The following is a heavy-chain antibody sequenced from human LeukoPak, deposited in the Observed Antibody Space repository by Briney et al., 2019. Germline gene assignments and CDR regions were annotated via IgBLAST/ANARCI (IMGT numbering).Heavy chain of an antibody. CDR3: ARDPYYYDSSGSQRGDAFDI. D-gene: IGHD3-22*01. CDR1: GYSLSSGYY. J-gene: IGHJ3*02. V-gene: IGHV4-38-2*02. CDR2: IYHSGST. Sequence: SETLSLTXTVSGYSLSSGYYWGWIRQPPGKGLGWIGSIYHSGSTYYNPSLKSRVTISVDTSKNQFSLKLSSVTAADTAVYYCARDPYYYDSSGSQRGDAFDIWGQGTMVTVSS.